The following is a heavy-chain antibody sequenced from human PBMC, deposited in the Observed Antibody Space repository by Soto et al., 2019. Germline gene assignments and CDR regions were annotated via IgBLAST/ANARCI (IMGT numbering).Heavy chain of an antibody. J-gene: IGHJ4*02. V-gene: IGHV3-66*01. CDR3: SFAGYSSGWIEN. D-gene: IGHD6-19*01. CDR1: GFTVSSNY. Sequence: GGSLRLSCAASGFTVSSNYMSWVRQAPGKGLEWVSVIYSGGSTYYADSVKGRFTISRDNSKNTLYLQMNSLRAEDTAVYYCSFAGYSSGWIENWGQGTLVTVSS. CDR2: IYSGGST.